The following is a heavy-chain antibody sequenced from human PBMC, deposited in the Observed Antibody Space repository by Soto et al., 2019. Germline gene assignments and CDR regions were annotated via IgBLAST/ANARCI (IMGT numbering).Heavy chain of an antibody. D-gene: IGHD1-26*01. J-gene: IGHJ4*02. CDR3: AGSSDDGRDN. CDR2: ISSSSSFI. Sequence: EVQLVESGGGLFKPGGSLRLPVPFLGFTLMDYGRNGIRQAPGKGLEWVASISSSSSFIHYAESMKGRFTISRDNAKNSLYLQMNSLSAEDTAVYYCAGSSDDGRDNWGQGTLVTVSS. CDR1: GFTLMDYG. V-gene: IGHV3-21*01.